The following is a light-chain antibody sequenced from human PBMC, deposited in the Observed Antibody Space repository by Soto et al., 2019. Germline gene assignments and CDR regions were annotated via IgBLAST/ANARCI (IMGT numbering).Light chain of an antibody. CDR3: QQYNNWPPVA. J-gene: IGKJ2*01. CDR1: QNIRSN. CDR2: DVS. V-gene: IGKV3-15*01. Sequence: ETVMTQSPATLSVSPGERATLSCRASQNIRSNLAWYQQKPGQAPRLLIYDVSTRATDIPARFSGSGSATEFTLTISSLQSEDFAVHYCQQYNNWPPVAFGQGTKLEIK.